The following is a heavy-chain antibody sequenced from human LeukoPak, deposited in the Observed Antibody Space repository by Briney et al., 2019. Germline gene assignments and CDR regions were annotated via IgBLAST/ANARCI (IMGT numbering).Heavy chain of an antibody. CDR1: GYTFTSYG. D-gene: IGHD1-26*01. V-gene: IGHV1-18*01. Sequence: GASVKVSCKASGYTFTSYGISWVRQAPGQGLDWMGWISAYNGNTNYAQKLQGRVTMTTDTSTSTAYMELRSLRSDDTAVYYCARDRGGSYPDAFDIWGQGTMCTVSS. CDR3: ARDRGGSYPDAFDI. J-gene: IGHJ3*02. CDR2: ISAYNGNT.